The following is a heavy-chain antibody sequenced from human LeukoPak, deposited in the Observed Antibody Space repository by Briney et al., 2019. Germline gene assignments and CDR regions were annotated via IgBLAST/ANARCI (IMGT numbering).Heavy chain of an antibody. V-gene: IGHV4-39*01. CDR1: GGSISSYY. CDR3: ARLGHSVTYYVDHYYFDY. J-gene: IGHJ4*02. CDR2: IYYSGST. Sequence: SGTLSLTCTVSGGSISSYYWSWIRQPPGKGLEWIGSIYYSGSTYYNPSLKSRVTMSVDTSQNQFSLKLSSVTAADTAVYNCARLGHSVTYYVDHYYFDYWGQGSLVTVSS. D-gene: IGHD1-26*01.